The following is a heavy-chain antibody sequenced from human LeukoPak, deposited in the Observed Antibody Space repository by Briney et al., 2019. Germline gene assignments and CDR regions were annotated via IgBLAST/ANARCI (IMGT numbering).Heavy chain of an antibody. CDR2: IYSGGST. J-gene: IGHJ5*02. Sequence: GGSLRLSCAASGFTVSSNYMSWVRQAPGKGLEWVSVIYSGGSTYYADSVKGRFTISRDNSKNTLYLQMNSLRAEDTAVYYCAKASYSSSWPAFDPWGQGTLVTVSS. CDR3: AKASYSSSWPAFDP. D-gene: IGHD6-13*01. V-gene: IGHV3-53*05. CDR1: GFTVSSNY.